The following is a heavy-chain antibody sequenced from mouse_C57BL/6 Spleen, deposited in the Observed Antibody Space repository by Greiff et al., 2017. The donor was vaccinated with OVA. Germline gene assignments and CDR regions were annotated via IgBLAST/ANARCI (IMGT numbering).Heavy chain of an antibody. V-gene: IGHV1-74*01. D-gene: IGHD3-1*01. J-gene: IGHJ2*01. CDR1: GYTFTSYW. CDR2: IHPSDSDT. Sequence: QVHVKQPGAELVKPGASVKVSCKASGYTFTSYWMHWVKQRPGQGLEWIGRIHPSDSDTNYNQKFKGKATLTVDKSSSTAYMQLSSLTSEDSAVYYCAIPRATVTGVDYWGQGTTLTVSS. CDR3: AIPRATVTGVDY.